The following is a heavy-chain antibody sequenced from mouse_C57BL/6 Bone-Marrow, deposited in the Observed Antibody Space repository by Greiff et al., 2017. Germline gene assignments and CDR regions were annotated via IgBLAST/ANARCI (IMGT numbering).Heavy chain of an antibody. V-gene: IGHV1-4*01. Sequence: QVQLKESGAELARPGASVKMSCKASGYTFTSYTMHWVKQRPGQGLEWIGYINPSSGYTKYNQKFKDKATLTADKSSSTAYMQLSSLTSEDSAVYYCARHDYGAYWGQGTLVTVSA. CDR3: ARHDYGAY. D-gene: IGHD2-4*01. CDR1: GYTFTSYT. J-gene: IGHJ3*01. CDR2: INPSSGYT.